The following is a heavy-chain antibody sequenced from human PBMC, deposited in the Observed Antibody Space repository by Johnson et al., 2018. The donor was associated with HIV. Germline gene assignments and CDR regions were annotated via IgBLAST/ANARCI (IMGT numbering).Heavy chain of an antibody. J-gene: IGHJ3*02. CDR3: ARTALYYYDSSGYRSSAFDI. CDR2: ISWNSGSTI. D-gene: IGHD3-22*01. V-gene: IGHV3-48*03. Sequence: VRQAPGKGLEWVSGISWNSGSTIYYADSVKGRFTISRDNAKNSLYLQMNSLRAEDTAVYYCARTALYYYDSSGYRSSAFDILGQGTMVTVSS.